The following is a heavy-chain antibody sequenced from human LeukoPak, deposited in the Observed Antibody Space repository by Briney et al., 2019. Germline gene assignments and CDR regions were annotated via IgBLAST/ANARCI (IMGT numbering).Heavy chain of an antibody. CDR1: GGSISRYY. J-gene: IGHJ3*02. V-gene: IGHV4-59*01. CDR3: ARAHALGLRYFDWLSQKVDAFDI. Sequence: SETLSLTCTVSGGSISRYYWSWIRQPPGKGLEWIGYKDYSGSTNYNPSLKSRVTISVDTSKNQFSLKLSSVTAADTAVYYCARAHALGLRYFDWLSQKVDAFDIWGQGTMVTVSS. D-gene: IGHD3-9*01. CDR2: KDYSGST.